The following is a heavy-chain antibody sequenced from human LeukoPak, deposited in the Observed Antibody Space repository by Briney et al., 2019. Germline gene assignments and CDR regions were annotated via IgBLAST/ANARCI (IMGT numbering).Heavy chain of an antibody. J-gene: IGHJ1*01. CDR2: ISAYNGDT. D-gene: IGHD2-21*02. Sequence: ASVKVSCKASGYTLTSYYMHWVRQAPGQGLEWMGWISAYNGDTNYAQKFQGRVTLTTDTSTSTASMELRSLRSDDTAVYYCAREPAYCGADCPEYFQHWGQGTLVTVSS. CDR3: AREPAYCGADCPEYFQH. CDR1: GYTLTSYY. V-gene: IGHV1-18*04.